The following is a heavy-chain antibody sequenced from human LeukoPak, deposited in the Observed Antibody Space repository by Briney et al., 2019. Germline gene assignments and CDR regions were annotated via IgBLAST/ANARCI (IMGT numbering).Heavy chain of an antibody. J-gene: IGHJ4*02. CDR3: VRDIGGRIRAIFDT. D-gene: IGHD1-26*01. CDR1: GFTIIGYA. Sequence: GGSLRLSCAASGFTIIGYAMYWVRQTPGKGLEFVASISHDATERYRESVRGRFTISRDNAKRSLYLEMNSLRPEDMALYYCVRDIGGRIRAIFDTWGQGTLVTVSS. CDR2: ISHDATER. V-gene: IGHV3-30*04.